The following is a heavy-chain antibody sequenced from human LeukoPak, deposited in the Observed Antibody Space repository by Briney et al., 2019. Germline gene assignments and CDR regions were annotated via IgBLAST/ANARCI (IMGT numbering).Heavy chain of an antibody. CDR1: GFTFSSYN. Sequence: GGSLRLSCAASGFTFSSYNMNWVRQAPGKGLEWVSSISSSSYMYYADSVKGRFTISRDNAKNSLYLQMNSLRAEDTAVYYCARKHTVVATGNWFDPWGQGTLVTVSS. D-gene: IGHD5-12*01. V-gene: IGHV3-21*01. CDR2: ISSSSYM. J-gene: IGHJ5*02. CDR3: ARKHTVVATGNWFDP.